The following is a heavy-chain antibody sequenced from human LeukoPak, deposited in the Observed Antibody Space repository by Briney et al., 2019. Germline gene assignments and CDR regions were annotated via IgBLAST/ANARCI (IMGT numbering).Heavy chain of an antibody. CDR3: ARDRAPFGELLLAY. V-gene: IGHV1-18*01. J-gene: IGHJ4*02. Sequence: ASVKVSCKASGYTFNSYGISWVRQAPGQGLEWMGRISAYNDNTNYAQNLQGRVTMTTDTSTSAAYMELRSLRSDDTAVYYCARDRAPFGELLLAYWGQGTLVTVSS. CDR1: GYTFNSYG. CDR2: ISAYNDNT. D-gene: IGHD3-10*01.